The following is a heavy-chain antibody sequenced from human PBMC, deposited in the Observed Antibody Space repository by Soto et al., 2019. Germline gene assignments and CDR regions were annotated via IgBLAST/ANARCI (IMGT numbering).Heavy chain of an antibody. J-gene: IGHJ3*01. Sequence: ASVKVSCKASGYTFTSYYIHWVRQAPGQGLEWMGIINPTSGSTTYAQKFQGRVTMTRDASTSTVYMELSSLTSEDTAVYYCAIGYSGYDLGDDAFDLWGQGTMVTVSS. D-gene: IGHD5-12*01. CDR1: GYTFTSYY. V-gene: IGHV1-46*03. CDR2: INPTSGST. CDR3: AIGYSGYDLGDDAFDL.